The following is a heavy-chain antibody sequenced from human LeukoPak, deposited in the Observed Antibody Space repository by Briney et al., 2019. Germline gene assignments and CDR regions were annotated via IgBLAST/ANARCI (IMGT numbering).Heavy chain of an antibody. V-gene: IGHV4-4*07. Sequence: SETLSLTCTVSAGSSSSCYWSWIRQPAGRGLEWIVRIYTSGSTNYNPSLKSRVTMSVDTSKNQFSLKLSSVTAADTAVYYCARDGITMVRGVIREDYWGQGTLVTVSS. CDR3: ARDGITMVRGVIREDY. CDR1: AGSSSSCY. CDR2: IYTSGST. D-gene: IGHD3-10*01. J-gene: IGHJ4*02.